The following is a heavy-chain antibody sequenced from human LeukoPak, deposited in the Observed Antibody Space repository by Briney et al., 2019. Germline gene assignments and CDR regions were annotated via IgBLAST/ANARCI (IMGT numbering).Heavy chain of an antibody. D-gene: IGHD6-19*01. CDR2: IRSKAYGGTT. J-gene: IGHJ6*03. CDR1: GFTFGDYA. Sequence: PGGSLRLSCTASGFTFGDYAMSWVRQAPGRGLEGVGFIRSKAYGGTTEDAASVKGRFTISRDDPKRIAYLEMNSLKTEDTAVYYCTRVGIAVPATGYYYMDVWGKGTTVTVSS. CDR3: TRVGIAVPATGYYYMDV. V-gene: IGHV3-49*04.